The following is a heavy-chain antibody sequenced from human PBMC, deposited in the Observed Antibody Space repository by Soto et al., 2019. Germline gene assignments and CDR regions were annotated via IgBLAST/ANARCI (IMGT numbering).Heavy chain of an antibody. V-gene: IGHV3-33*01. CDR1: GFTFNNYG. CDR2: IWNDGNGY. Sequence: QVQLVESGGGVVQPGRSLRLSCAASGFTFNNYGMHWVRQAPGKGLKWVAVIWNDGNGYYYANSVKGRFTISRDNSKNTLYLQMSSLRADDTAVYYCARRQISPPTRGAASARGGMDVWGQGTTVTVSS. J-gene: IGHJ6*02. CDR3: ARRQISPPTRGAASARGGMDV. D-gene: IGHD6-13*01.